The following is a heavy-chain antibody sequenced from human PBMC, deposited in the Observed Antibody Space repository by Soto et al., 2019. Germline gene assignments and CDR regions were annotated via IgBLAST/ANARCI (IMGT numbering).Heavy chain of an antibody. V-gene: IGHV3-48*02. CDR1: GFTFSSYS. Sequence: PGGSLRLSCAASGFTFSSYSMNWVRQAPGKGLEWVSYISSSSSTTYYADSVKGRFTISRDNAKNSLYLQMNSLRDEDTAVYYCAREREDRQPEYFDYWGQGTLVTVSS. CDR3: AREREDRQPEYFDY. CDR2: ISSSSSTT. D-gene: IGHD2-15*01. J-gene: IGHJ4*02.